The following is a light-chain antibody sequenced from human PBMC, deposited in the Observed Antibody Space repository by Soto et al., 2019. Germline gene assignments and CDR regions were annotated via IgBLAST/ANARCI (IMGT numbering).Light chain of an antibody. J-gene: IGLJ1*01. Sequence: QSVLTQPASVSGSPGQSITISCVGTSSDIGDYNYVSWYQQHPGKVPKVIIYDVSNRPSGVSYRFSGTKSGNTASLTVSGLQAEDEADYYCCSYTRSDTLIFGTGTKSPS. V-gene: IGLV2-14*01. CDR1: SSDIGDYNY. CDR3: CSYTRSDTLI. CDR2: DVS.